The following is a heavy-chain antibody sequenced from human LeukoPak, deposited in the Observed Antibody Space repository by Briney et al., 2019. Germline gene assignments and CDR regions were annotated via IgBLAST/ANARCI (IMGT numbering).Heavy chain of an antibody. CDR1: GGSISSSSYY. Sequence: SETLSLTCTVSGGSISSSSYYWGWIRQPPGKGLEWIGSIYYSGSTYYNPSLKSRVTISVDTSKNQFSLKLSSVTTADTAVYYCARNNWFYGMDVWGQGTTVTVSS. D-gene: IGHD1-1*01. J-gene: IGHJ6*02. CDR2: IYYSGST. V-gene: IGHV4-39*01. CDR3: ARNNWFYGMDV.